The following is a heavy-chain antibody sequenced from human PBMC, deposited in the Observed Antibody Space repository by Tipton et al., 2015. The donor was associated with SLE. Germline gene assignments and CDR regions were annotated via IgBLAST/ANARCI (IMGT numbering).Heavy chain of an antibody. CDR3: ARSNRDYFDC. J-gene: IGHJ4*02. CDR1: GGSISSYS. D-gene: IGHD2-8*01. V-gene: IGHV4-59*01. CDR2: VYDSGST. Sequence: TLSLTCTVSGGSISSYSWSWIRQTPGKGLELIGYVYDSGSTNYNPSLKSRVTISTDMSRNQFSLRLTSVTPADTAVFYCARSNRDYFDCWGQGTLVTVTS.